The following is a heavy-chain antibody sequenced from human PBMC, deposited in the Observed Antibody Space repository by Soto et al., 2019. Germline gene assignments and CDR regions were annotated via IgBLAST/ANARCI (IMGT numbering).Heavy chain of an antibody. J-gene: IGHJ5*02. V-gene: IGHV4-30-4*01. D-gene: IGHD2-2*01. Sequence: SETLSLTCTVSGGSISSGDYYWSWIRQPPGKGLEWIGYIYYSGSTYYNPSLKSRVTISVDTSKNQFSLKLSSVTAADTAVYYCARATIVLLPAAMVSHWFDPWGPGTL. CDR2: IYYSGST. CDR1: GGSISSGDYY. CDR3: ARATIVLLPAAMVSHWFDP.